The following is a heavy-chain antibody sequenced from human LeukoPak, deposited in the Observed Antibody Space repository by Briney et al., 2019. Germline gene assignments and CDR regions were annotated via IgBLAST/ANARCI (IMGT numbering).Heavy chain of an antibody. J-gene: IGHJ5*02. D-gene: IGHD1-20*01. CDR2: ISYDGSNK. Sequence: GRSLRLSCAASGFTFSSYAMHWVRQAPGKGLEWVAVISYDGSNKYYADSVKGRFTISRDNSNNTLYLQMNSLRAEDTAVYYCARGALYNLNDGWFDPWGQGTLVTVSS. V-gene: IGHV3-30-3*01. CDR1: GFTFSSYA. CDR3: ARGALYNLNDGWFDP.